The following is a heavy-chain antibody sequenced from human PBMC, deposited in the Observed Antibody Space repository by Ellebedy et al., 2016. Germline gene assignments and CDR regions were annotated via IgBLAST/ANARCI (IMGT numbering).Heavy chain of an antibody. CDR3: ARAPPPVRGVIMAWFDP. D-gene: IGHD3-10*01. V-gene: IGHV5-51*01. CDR1: GYSFTSYW. Sequence: GESLKISCKGSGYSFTSYWIGWVRQMPGKGLEWMGIIYPGDSDTRYSPSFQGQVTISADKSISTAYLQWSSLKASDTAMYYCARAPPPVRGVIMAWFDPWGQGTLVTVSS. CDR2: IYPGDSDT. J-gene: IGHJ5*02.